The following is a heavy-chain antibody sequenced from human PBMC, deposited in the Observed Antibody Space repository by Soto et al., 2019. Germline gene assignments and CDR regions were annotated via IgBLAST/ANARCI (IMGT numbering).Heavy chain of an antibody. J-gene: IGHJ3*02. CDR1: GFTFDDYA. V-gene: IGHV3-9*01. D-gene: IGHD4-17*01. CDR2: ISWNSGSI. CDR3: AKDITTVVTSGAFDI. Sequence: SLRLSCAASGFTFDDYAMHWVRQAPGKGLEWVSGISWNSGSIGYADSVKGRFTISRDNAKNSLYLQMNSLRAEDTALYYCAKDITTVVTSGAFDIWGQGTMVTVSS.